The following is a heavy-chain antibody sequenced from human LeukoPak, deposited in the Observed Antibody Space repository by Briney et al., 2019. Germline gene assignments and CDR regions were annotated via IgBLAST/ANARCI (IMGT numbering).Heavy chain of an antibody. CDR2: INHSGST. CDR3: ARDRGWCSGGSCYWLDP. J-gene: IGHJ5*02. D-gene: IGHD2-15*01. V-gene: IGHV4-34*01. CDR1: GGSSGGYY. Sequence: SETLSLTCAVYGGSSGGYYWSWIRQPPGKGLEWIGEINHSGSTNYNPSLKSRVTISVDTSKNQFSLKLSSVTAADTAVYYCARDRGWCSGGSCYWLDPWGQGTLVTVSS.